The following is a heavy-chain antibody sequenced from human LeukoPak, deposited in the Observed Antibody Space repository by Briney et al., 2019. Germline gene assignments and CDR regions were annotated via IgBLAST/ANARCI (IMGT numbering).Heavy chain of an antibody. V-gene: IGHV3-43*01. CDR3: AKEAVAGTGYYYYGMDV. D-gene: IGHD6-19*01. CDR2: ISWDGGST. J-gene: IGHJ6*02. Sequence: GGSLRLSCAASGVTFDDYTMHWVRQAPGEGLECVSLISWDGGSTYYADSVKGRFTISRDNSKNSLYLQMNSLRTEDTALYYCAKEAVAGTGYYYYGMDVWGQGTTVSVSS. CDR1: GVTFDDYT.